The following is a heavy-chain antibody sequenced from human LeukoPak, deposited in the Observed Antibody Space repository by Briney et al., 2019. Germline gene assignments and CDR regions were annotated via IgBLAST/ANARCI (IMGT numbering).Heavy chain of an antibody. V-gene: IGHV3-30-3*01. Sequence: GGSLRLSCAASGFTFSSYAMHWVRQAPGKGLKWVAVISYDGSNKYYADSVKGRFTISRDNSKNTLYLQMNSLRAEDTAVYYCARGRGSHPPYFDYWGQGPLVTVSS. CDR1: GFTFSSYA. CDR3: ARGRGSHPPYFDY. J-gene: IGHJ4*02. D-gene: IGHD3-16*02. CDR2: ISYDGSNK.